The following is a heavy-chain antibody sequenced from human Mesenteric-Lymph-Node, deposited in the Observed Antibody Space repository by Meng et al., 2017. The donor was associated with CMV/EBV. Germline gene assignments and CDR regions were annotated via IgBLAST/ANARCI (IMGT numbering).Heavy chain of an antibody. CDR1: GFTFSSYS. D-gene: IGHD4-23*01. CDR2: ISSSSSTI. Sequence: GESLKISCAASGFTFSSYSMNWVRQAPGKGLEWVSYISSSSSTIYYADSVKGRFTISRDNAKNSLYLQMNSLRAEDTAVYYCARETMVVTGGLDYWGQGTLFTVSS. J-gene: IGHJ4*02. CDR3: ARETMVVTGGLDY. V-gene: IGHV3-48*04.